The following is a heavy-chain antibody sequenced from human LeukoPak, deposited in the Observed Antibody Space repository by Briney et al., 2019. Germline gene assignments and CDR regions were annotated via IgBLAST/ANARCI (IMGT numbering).Heavy chain of an antibody. D-gene: IGHD1/OR15-1a*01. CDR1: GYTFTSNH. CDR2: INTSSGST. J-gene: IGHJ3*02. CDR3: ARRTWNAFDI. V-gene: IGHV1-46*01. Sequence: ASVKVSCKASGYTFTSNHMHWVRQAPGQGLEWLGIINTSSGSTTYAQNFQGGVTMTRDTSTSTVYMKLSSLRSEDTAIYYCARRTWNAFDIWGQGTMVIVSS.